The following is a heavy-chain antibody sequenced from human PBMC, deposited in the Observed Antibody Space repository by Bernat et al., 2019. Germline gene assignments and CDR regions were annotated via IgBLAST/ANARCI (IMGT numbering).Heavy chain of an antibody. J-gene: IGHJ5*02. CDR1: GFTFSSYA. V-gene: IGHV3-30-3*01. D-gene: IGHD3/OR15-3a*01. Sequence: QVQLVESGGGVVQPGRSLRLSCAASGFTFSSYAMHWVRQAPGKGLEWVAVISYDGSNKYYADSVKGRFTISRDNSKNTLYLQMNSLRAEDTAVYYCAKAMRTDSNWFDPWGQGILVIVSS. CDR2: ISYDGSNK. CDR3: AKAMRTDSNWFDP.